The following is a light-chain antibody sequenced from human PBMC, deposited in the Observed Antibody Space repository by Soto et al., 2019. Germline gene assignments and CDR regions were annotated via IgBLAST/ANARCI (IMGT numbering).Light chain of an antibody. Sequence: QSVLTQPPSTSGTPGQRVAISCSGTSSNIGSHTVNWYQQLPGTAPKLLIYGDDQRPSGVPDRFSGSKSGTSASLTISGLQPEDEVDYYCAAWDDSLNGWVFGGGTQLTVL. CDR1: SSNIGSHT. CDR3: AAWDDSLNGWV. CDR2: GDD. V-gene: IGLV1-44*01. J-gene: IGLJ3*02.